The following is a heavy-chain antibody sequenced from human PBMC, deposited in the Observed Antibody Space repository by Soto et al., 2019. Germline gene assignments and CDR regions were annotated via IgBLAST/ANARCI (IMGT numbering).Heavy chain of an antibody. CDR3: VTDSTRMTTGETDAVDM. CDR2: IYYSGST. Sequence: TLSLTCAVSGCSISSGGYYWSWIRQHPGKGLEWIGYIYYSGSTYYNPSLKSRVTISVDTSKNQFPLKLSSVTDADTAAYYCVTDSTRMTTGETDAVDMLGQGTMVT. V-gene: IGHV4-31*11. J-gene: IGHJ3*02. D-gene: IGHD4-17*01. CDR1: GCSISSGGYY.